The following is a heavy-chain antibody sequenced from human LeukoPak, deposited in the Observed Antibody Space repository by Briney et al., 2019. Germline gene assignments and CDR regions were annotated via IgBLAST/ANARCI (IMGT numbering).Heavy chain of an antibody. J-gene: IGHJ3*01. CDR3: AREFRDAFDV. CDR2: ISGSGGST. CDR1: GFTFSSYG. D-gene: IGHD3-10*01. V-gene: IGHV3-23*01. Sequence: GGSLRLSCAASGFTFSSYGMSWVRQAPGKGLEWVSAISGSGGSTYYADSVKGRFTISRDNTWNTLFLQMNSLRDEDTAVYYCAREFRDAFDVWGQGTRVTVSS.